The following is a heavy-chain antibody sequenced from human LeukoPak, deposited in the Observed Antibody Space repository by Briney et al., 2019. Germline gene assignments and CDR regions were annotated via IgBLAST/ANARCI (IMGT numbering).Heavy chain of an antibody. J-gene: IGHJ6*02. Sequence: SQTLSLTCFVSGGSINSGNYYWSWIRQPPGKGLEWIGSIYYSGSTYYNPSLKSRVTISVDTSKNQFSLKLSSVTAADTAVYYCARVWNYYYYGMDVWGQGTTVTVSS. CDR1: GGSINSGNYY. D-gene: IGHD3-3*01. CDR3: ARVWNYYYYGMDV. V-gene: IGHV4-31*03. CDR2: IYYSGST.